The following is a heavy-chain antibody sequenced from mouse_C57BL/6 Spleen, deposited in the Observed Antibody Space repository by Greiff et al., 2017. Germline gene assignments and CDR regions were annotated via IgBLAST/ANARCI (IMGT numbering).Heavy chain of an antibody. CDR3: TRGGDYGSSYDY. CDR2: ISSGGDYI. Sequence: EVQLVESGEGLVKPGGSLKLSCAASGFTFSSYAMSWVRQTPEKRLEWVAYISSGGDYIYYADTVKGRFTISRDNARNTLYRQMSSLKSEDTAMYYCTRGGDYGSSYDYWGQGTTLTVSS. V-gene: IGHV5-9-1*02. D-gene: IGHD1-1*01. CDR1: GFTFSSYA. J-gene: IGHJ2*01.